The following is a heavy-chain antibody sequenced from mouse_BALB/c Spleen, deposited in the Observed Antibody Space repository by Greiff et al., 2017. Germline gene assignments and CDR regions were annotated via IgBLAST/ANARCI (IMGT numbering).Heavy chain of an antibody. CDR3: AIYGYGDY. CDR2: IDPENGNT. D-gene: IGHD1-2*01. J-gene: IGHJ2*01. V-gene: IGHV14-1*02. Sequence: VQLKESGAELVRPGALVKLSCKASGFNIKDYYMHWVKQRPEQGLEWIGWIDPENGNTIYDPKFQGKARITADTSSNTAYLQLSSLTSEDTAVYYCAIYGYGDYWGQGTTLTVSA. CDR1: GFNIKDYY.